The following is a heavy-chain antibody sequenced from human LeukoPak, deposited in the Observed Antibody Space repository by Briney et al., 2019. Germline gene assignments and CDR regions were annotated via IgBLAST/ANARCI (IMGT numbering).Heavy chain of an antibody. V-gene: IGHV3-48*01. Sequence: GGSLRLSCAASGFTFSSYSMNWVRQAPGKGLEWVSYSSSSSSTIYYADSVKGRFTISRDNAKNSLYLHMNSLRAEDTAVYYCARDTAPSGWYYFDYWGQGALVTVSS. J-gene: IGHJ4*02. D-gene: IGHD6-13*01. CDR3: ARDTAPSGWYYFDY. CDR2: SSSSSSTI. CDR1: GFTFSSYS.